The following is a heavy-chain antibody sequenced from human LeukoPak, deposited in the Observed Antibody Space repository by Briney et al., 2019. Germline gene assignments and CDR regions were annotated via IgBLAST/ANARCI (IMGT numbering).Heavy chain of an antibody. CDR1: GVSVSSTNW. V-gene: IGHV4-4*02. J-gene: IGHJ4*02. CDR2: VHLDGRT. CDR3: ARVPDFYYGDYWTSSNYFDY. Sequence: KPSDTLSLTCGVSGVSVSSTNWWTWIRQPPGKGLEWIGEVHLDGRTNFNPSLKSRFTMSVDLSENHVSLKLTSVTAADTAVYYCARVPDFYYGDYWTSSNYFDYWGQGTLVTVSS. D-gene: IGHD4-17*01.